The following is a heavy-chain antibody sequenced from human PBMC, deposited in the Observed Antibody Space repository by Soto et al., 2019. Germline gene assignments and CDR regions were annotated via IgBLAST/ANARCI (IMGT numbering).Heavy chain of an antibody. CDR1: GGTFSSYT. D-gene: IGHD2-15*01. CDR2: IIPILGIA. J-gene: IGHJ4*02. Sequence: QVQLVQSGAEVKKPGSSVKVSCKASGGTFSSYTISWVRQAPGQGLEWMGRIIPILGIANYAQKFQGRVTITADKSTSTADMELSSLRSEDTAVYYCASDRGYCSGGSCESDYWGQGTLFTVSS. V-gene: IGHV1-69*02. CDR3: ASDRGYCSGGSCESDY.